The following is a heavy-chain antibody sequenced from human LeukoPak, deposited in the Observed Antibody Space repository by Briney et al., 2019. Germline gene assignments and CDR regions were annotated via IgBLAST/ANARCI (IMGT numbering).Heavy chain of an antibody. CDR2: IIPIFGTA. CDR3: ARVGGGSQLMDYAFDI. J-gene: IGHJ3*02. V-gene: IGHV1-69*13. D-gene: IGHD2-2*01. CDR1: GGTFSSYA. Sequence: SVKVSCKASGGTFSSYAISWVRQAPGQGLEWMGGIIPIFGTANYAQKFQGRVTITADESTSTAYMELSSLRSEDTAVYYCARVGGGSQLMDYAFDIWGQGTMVTVSS.